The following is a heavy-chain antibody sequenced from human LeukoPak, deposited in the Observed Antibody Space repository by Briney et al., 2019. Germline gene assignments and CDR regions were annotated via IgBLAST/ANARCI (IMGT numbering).Heavy chain of an antibody. Sequence: SQTLSLTCAVSGDSVSGNIVAWNWIRQSPSRGLEWLGRTYRGSSYYAPSMKSRITISPDTSKNQFSLRLNSVTPEDTAVYYCARGQYSAFDIWGQRTLVTVSS. V-gene: IGHV6-1*01. J-gene: IGHJ3*02. D-gene: IGHD2/OR15-2a*01. CDR3: ARGQYSAFDI. CDR2: TYRGSS. CDR1: GDSVSGNIVA.